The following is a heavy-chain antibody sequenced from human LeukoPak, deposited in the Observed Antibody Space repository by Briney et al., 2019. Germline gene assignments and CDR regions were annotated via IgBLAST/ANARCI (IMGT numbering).Heavy chain of an antibody. V-gene: IGHV3-11*01. J-gene: IGHJ4*02. CDR1: GFTFSDYY. Sequence: PGGSLRLSCAASGFTFSDYYMSWIRQAPGKGLEWVSYISSSGSTIYYADSVKGRFTISRDNAKNSLYLQMNSLRAEDTALYYCAKARDYGQESYFDYWGQGTLVTVSS. CDR2: ISSSGSTI. CDR3: AKARDYGQESYFDY. D-gene: IGHD4/OR15-4a*01.